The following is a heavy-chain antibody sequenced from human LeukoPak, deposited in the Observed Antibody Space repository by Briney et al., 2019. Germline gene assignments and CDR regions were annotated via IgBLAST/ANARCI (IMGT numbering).Heavy chain of an antibody. D-gene: IGHD3-22*01. Sequence: SETLSLTCAVYGGSFSGYYWSWIRQPPGKGLEWIGEINHSGSTNYNPSLKSRATISVDTSKNQFSLKLSSVTAADTAVYYCARGDSIYYDSSGYSYWGQGTLVTVSS. CDR2: INHSGST. CDR1: GGSFSGYY. V-gene: IGHV4-34*01. J-gene: IGHJ4*02. CDR3: ARGDSIYYDSSGYSY.